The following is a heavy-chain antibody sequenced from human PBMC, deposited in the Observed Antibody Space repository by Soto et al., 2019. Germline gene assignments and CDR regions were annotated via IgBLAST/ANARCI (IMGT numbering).Heavy chain of an antibody. Sequence: ASVKVSCKASGGTFSSYAISWVRQAPGQGLEWMGGIIPIFGTANYAQKFQGRVTITADESTSTAYMELSSLRSEDTAVYYCARPRFLEWFDAFDIWGQGTMVTVSS. CDR3: ARPRFLEWFDAFDI. J-gene: IGHJ3*02. D-gene: IGHD3-3*01. CDR1: GGTFSSYA. V-gene: IGHV1-69*13. CDR2: IIPIFGTA.